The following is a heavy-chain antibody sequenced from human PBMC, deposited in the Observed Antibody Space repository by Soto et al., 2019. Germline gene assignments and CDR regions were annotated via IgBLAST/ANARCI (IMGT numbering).Heavy chain of an antibody. D-gene: IGHD3-22*01. CDR3: AKGGIVVVTNDAFDI. J-gene: IGHJ3*02. V-gene: IGHV3-9*01. Sequence: EVQLVESGGNLVQPGGSLRLSCAASGFTFDDYAMHWVRQAPGKGLEWVSGISWNSGSIGYADSVKGRFTISRDNAKNSLYLQMNSLRAEDTALYYCAKGGIVVVTNDAFDIWGQGTMVTVSS. CDR2: ISWNSGSI. CDR1: GFTFDDYA.